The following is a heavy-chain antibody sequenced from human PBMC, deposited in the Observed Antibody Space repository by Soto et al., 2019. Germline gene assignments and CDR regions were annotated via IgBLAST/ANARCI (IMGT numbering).Heavy chain of an antibody. Sequence: ASVKVSCKASGYTFTSYAMHWVRQAPGQRLEWMGWINAGNGNTKYSQKFQGRVTITRDTSASTAYMELSSLRSEDTAVYYCARDNYYDSSGRYAFDIWGQGTMVTVSS. D-gene: IGHD3-22*01. CDR2: INAGNGNT. CDR3: ARDNYYDSSGRYAFDI. J-gene: IGHJ3*02. V-gene: IGHV1-3*01. CDR1: GYTFTSYA.